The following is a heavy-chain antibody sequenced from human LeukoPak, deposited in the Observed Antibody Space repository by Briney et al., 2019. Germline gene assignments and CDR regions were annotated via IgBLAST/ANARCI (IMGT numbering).Heavy chain of an antibody. CDR2: ISYDGSNK. D-gene: IGHD6-19*01. CDR3: AGDEAGTNQLDY. CDR1: GFTFSSYA. V-gene: IGHV3-30*04. Sequence: GGSLRLSCAASGFTFSSYAMHWVRQAPGKGLEWVAVISYDGSNKYYADSVKGRFTISRDNSKNTLYLQMNSPRAEDTAVYYCAGDEAGTNQLDYWGQGTLVTVSS. J-gene: IGHJ4*02.